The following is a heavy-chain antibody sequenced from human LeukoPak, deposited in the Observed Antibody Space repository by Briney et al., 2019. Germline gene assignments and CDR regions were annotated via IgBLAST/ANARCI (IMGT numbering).Heavy chain of an antibody. CDR1: GFTFSSYA. J-gene: IGHJ4*02. Sequence: PGGSLRLSCAASGFTFSSYAMHWVRQAPGMGLEWVAFLSYDGSNTYYADSVKGRFTISRVNSRSTLYLQMSSLRADDTAVYFCAREAISTAWYRRGDFDYWGQGTLVTVSS. CDR2: LSYDGSNT. CDR3: AREAISTAWYRRGDFDY. V-gene: IGHV3-30-3*01. D-gene: IGHD6-19*01.